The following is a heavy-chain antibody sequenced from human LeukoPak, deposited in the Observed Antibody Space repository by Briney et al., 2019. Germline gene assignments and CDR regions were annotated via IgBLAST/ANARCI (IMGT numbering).Heavy chain of an antibody. CDR2: IKTDGSIT. V-gene: IGHV3-74*01. Sequence: GGSLRLSCAASGFSFSVFWMHWVRQVPGKGPVWVSRIKTDGSITDYADSVKGRFTISRDNAKNTLYLEMHSLRVEDTAIYYCAREGSYLNSGGSYYLHWLDPWGQGTLVTVSS. CDR3: AREGSYLNSGGSYYLHWLDP. CDR1: GFSFSVFW. J-gene: IGHJ5*02. D-gene: IGHD3-22*01.